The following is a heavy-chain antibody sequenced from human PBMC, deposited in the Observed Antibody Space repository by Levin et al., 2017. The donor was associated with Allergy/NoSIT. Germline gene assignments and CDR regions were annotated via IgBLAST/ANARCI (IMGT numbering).Heavy chain of an antibody. V-gene: IGHV3-30*18. D-gene: IGHD5-18*01. J-gene: IGHJ4*02. CDR3: AKDGITARELDY. CDR1: GFTFSDYG. CDR2: ISYDGRNK. Sequence: GGSLRLSCAASGFTFSDYGMHWVRQAPGQGLEWVAVISYDGRNKYYADSVKGRFIIYRDSSKNTVNLQMNSLRAEDTAVYYCAKDGITARELDYWGQGTLVTVSS.